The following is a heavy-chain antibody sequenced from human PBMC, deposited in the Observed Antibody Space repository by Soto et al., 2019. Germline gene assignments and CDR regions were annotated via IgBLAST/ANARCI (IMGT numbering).Heavy chain of an antibody. CDR3: ARDPSYGDYYYGMDV. CDR1: GGSISSGDYY. V-gene: IGHV4-30-4*01. J-gene: IGHJ6*02. D-gene: IGHD4-17*01. Sequence: PSETLSLTCTVSGGSISSGDYYWSWIRQPPGKGLEWIGYIYYNGSTYYNPSLKSRVTISVDTSKNQFSLKLSSVTAADTAVYYCARDPSYGDYYYGMDVWGQGTTVTVSS. CDR2: IYYNGST.